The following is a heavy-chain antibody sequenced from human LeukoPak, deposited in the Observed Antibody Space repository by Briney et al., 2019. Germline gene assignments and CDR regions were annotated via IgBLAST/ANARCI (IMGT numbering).Heavy chain of an antibody. D-gene: IGHD4-17*01. CDR3: ARDPGDHGEDYFDY. J-gene: IGHJ4*02. V-gene: IGHV4-39*07. CDR2: IYYSGST. Sequence: SETLSLTCTVSGGSISSSSYYWGWIRQPPGKGLEWIGSIYYSGSTYYNPSLKSRVTISVDTSKNQFSLKLSSVTAADAAVYYCARDPGDHGEDYFDYWGQGTLVTVSS. CDR1: GGSISSSSYY.